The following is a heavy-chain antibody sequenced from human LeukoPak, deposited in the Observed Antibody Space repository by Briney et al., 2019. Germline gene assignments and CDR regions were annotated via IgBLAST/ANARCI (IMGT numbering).Heavy chain of an antibody. CDR3: ARERQDTILHSGAFDI. J-gene: IGHJ3*02. CDR1: GFTFSTYF. Sequence: PGRSLRLSCAASGFTFSTYFMHWVRQAPGKGLEWVADIASDGSHTFHVESVKGRFTISRDNSKNTLYLQMNSLRAEDTAVYFCARERQDTILHSGAFDIWGQGTMVTVSS. D-gene: IGHD2-21*01. V-gene: IGHV3-30-3*01. CDR2: IASDGSHT.